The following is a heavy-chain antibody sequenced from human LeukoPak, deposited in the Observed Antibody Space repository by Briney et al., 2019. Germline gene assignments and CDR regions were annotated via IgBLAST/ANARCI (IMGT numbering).Heavy chain of an antibody. CDR1: GFTFSSYS. V-gene: IGHV3-48*01. CDR3: ARDSQLWLRTFDY. CDR2: ISSSSTI. Sequence: GGSLGLSCAASGFTFSSYSMNWVRQAPGKGLEWVSYISSSSTIYYADSVKGRFTIPRDNAKNSLYLQMNSLRAEDTAVYYCARDSQLWLRTFDYWGQGTLVTVSS. D-gene: IGHD5-18*01. J-gene: IGHJ4*02.